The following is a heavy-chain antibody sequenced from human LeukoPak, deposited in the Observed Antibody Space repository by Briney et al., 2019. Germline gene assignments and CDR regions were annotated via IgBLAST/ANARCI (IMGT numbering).Heavy chain of an antibody. J-gene: IGHJ5*02. V-gene: IGHV3-23*01. CDR1: GFTFSSYA. D-gene: IGHD6-19*01. Sequence: PGGSLRLSCAASGFTFSSYAMSWVRQAPGKGLEWVSAISGSGGSTYYADSVKGRFTISRDDSKNTLYLQMNSLRAEDTAVYYCAKDGYSSGWYWFDPWGQGTLVTVSS. CDR2: ISGSGGST. CDR3: AKDGYSSGWYWFDP.